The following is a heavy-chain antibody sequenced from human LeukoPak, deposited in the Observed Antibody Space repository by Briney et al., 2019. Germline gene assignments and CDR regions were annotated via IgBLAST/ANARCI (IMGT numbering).Heavy chain of an antibody. D-gene: IGHD1-14*01. Sequence: GGSLRLSCSASGFTFSSYAMHWVRQAPGKGLEYVSAISRSGDSIYYADSMKGRISISRDNSKNTLYLQMSSLRAEDTAVYYCVKGTYTAAHWGQGTLVTVSS. CDR1: GFTFSSYA. J-gene: IGHJ4*02. CDR3: VKGTYTAAH. CDR2: ISRSGDSI. V-gene: IGHV3-64D*06.